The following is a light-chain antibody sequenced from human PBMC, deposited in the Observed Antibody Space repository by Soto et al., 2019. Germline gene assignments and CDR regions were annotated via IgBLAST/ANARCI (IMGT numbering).Light chain of an antibody. CDR3: QQYRSRLWT. CDR1: ESVLFSTNNRNY. J-gene: IGKJ1*01. V-gene: IGKV4-1*01. Sequence: DIVMTQSPDSLAVSLGERATINGKSSESVLFSTNNRNYLAWYQQKAGQPPKLLIYWVSTRESGVPDRFSGSGSETDFTLTINSLQAEDVAVYYCQQYRSRLWTFGQGTKVEIK. CDR2: WVS.